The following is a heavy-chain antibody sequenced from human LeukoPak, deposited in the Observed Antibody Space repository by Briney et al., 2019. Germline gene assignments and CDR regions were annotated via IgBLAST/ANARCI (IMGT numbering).Heavy chain of an antibody. V-gene: IGHV3-48*03. CDR2: ISSSGSTI. D-gene: IGHD3-10*02. Sequence: GGSLRLSCSASGFTFSSYEMNWVRQPPGKGREWVGYISSSGSTIYYADSVKGRFTISRDNAKNSLYLQMNSLRAEDTAVYYCAELGITMIGGVWGKGTTVTISS. J-gene: IGHJ6*04. CDR3: AELGITMIGGV. CDR1: GFTFSSYE.